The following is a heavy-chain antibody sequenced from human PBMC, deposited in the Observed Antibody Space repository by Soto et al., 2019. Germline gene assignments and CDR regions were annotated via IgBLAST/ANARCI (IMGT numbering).Heavy chain of an antibody. D-gene: IGHD2-15*01. J-gene: IGHJ4*02. CDR3: ARHEDYSPFDY. V-gene: IGHV4-4*02. Sequence: QVRLQESGPGLVKPSGTLSLTCGISGDSISSPNWWTWVRQPPGEGLEWIGEIYHSGSTNNNPSLKSRVTISLDNSKNQFSLRLRSLTAADTAIYYCARHEDYSPFDYWGQGILVTVAA. CDR1: GDSISSPNW. CDR2: IYHSGST.